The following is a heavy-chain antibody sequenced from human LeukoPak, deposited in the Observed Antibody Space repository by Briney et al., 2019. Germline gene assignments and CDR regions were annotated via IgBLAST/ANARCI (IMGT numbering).Heavy chain of an antibody. D-gene: IGHD2-2*01. CDR3: AREVWDIVVVGGFYYYMDV. CDR2: IYTSGST. CDR1: GGSISSYY. Sequence: SETLSLTCTVSGGSISSYYWSWIRQPAGKGLEWIGRIYTSGSTNYNPSLKSRVTISVDTSKNQFSLKLSSVTAADTAVYYCAREVWDIVVVGGFYYYMDVWGKGTTVTVSS. J-gene: IGHJ6*03. V-gene: IGHV4-4*07.